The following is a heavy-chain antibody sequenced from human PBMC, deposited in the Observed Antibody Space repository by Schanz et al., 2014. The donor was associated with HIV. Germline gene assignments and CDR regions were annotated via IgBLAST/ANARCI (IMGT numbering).Heavy chain of an antibody. V-gene: IGHV3-30*18. CDR3: AKDAGGAMDV. CDR2: ISYDGSNK. CDR1: GFTFSSYG. D-gene: IGHD3-16*01. Sequence: QVQLVESGGGVVQPGRSLRLSCAASGFTFSSYGMHWVRQAPGKGLEWVAVISYDGSNKYYGDSSKGRFTISRDNSKNTLYLQMNSLRPEDTAVYYCAKDAGGAMDVWGQGTTVTVSS. J-gene: IGHJ6*02.